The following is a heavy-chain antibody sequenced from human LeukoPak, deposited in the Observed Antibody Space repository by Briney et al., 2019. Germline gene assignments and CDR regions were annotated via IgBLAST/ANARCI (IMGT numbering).Heavy chain of an antibody. CDR2: IYYSGST. Sequence: SETLSLTCTVSGGSISSSSYYWGWIRQPPGKGLEWIGSIYYSGSTYYNPSLKSRVTISVDTSKNQFSLKLSSVTAADTAVYYCASHSSSWYYGSFDYWGQGTLVTVSS. D-gene: IGHD6-13*01. V-gene: IGHV4-39*01. J-gene: IGHJ4*02. CDR1: GGSISSSSYY. CDR3: ASHSSSWYYGSFDY.